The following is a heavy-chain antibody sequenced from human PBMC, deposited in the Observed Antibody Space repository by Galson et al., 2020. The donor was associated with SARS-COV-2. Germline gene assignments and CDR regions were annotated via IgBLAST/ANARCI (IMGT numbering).Heavy chain of an antibody. V-gene: IGHV5-51*01. Sequence: GESLKISCKGSGYTFTKYWIGWVRQMPGKGLEWMGNIYPRDTNTKYNQSFEGQVTISADKSTSTAYLQWSSLRASDSGIYFCAGHGLVEAQVPYYYYYYGMDIWGQGTTVTVSS. CDR1: GYTFTKYW. D-gene: IGHD1-26*01. CDR3: AGHGLVEAQVPYYYYYYGMDI. J-gene: IGHJ6*02. CDR2: IYPRDTNT.